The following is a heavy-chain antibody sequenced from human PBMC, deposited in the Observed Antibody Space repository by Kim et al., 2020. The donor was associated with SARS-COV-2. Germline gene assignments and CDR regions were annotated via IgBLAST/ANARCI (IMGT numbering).Heavy chain of an antibody. D-gene: IGHD6-13*01. CDR3: AREAAGVVADYGMDV. V-gene: IGHV4-39*07. Sequence: PSLKSRVTISVDTSKNQFSLKLSSVTAADTAVYYCAREAAGVVADYGMDVWGQGTTVTVSS. J-gene: IGHJ6*02.